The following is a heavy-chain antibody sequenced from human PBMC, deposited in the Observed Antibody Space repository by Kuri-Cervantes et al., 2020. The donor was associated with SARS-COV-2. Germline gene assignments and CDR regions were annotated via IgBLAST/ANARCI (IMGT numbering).Heavy chain of an antibody. D-gene: IGHD3-3*01. V-gene: IGHV4-39*07. CDR1: GGSISSSSYY. J-gene: IGHJ4*02. CDR3: ARELTYYDFWSGYSPAYYFDY. CDR2: IYYSGST. Sequence: GSLRLSCTVSGGSISSSSYYWGWIRQPPGKGLEWIGSIYYSGSTYYNPSLKSRVTISVDTSRNQCSLTLSSVTAADTAVYYCARELTYYDFWSGYSPAYYFDYWGQGTLVTVSS.